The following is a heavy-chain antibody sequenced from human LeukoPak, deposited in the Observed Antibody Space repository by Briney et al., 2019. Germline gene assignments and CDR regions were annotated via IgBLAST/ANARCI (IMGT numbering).Heavy chain of an antibody. V-gene: IGHV3-7*03. CDR2: INPDGSQK. J-gene: IGHJ4*02. CDR3: ARAKPKNMVRGLIMRRESRYYFDY. D-gene: IGHD3-10*01. CDR1: GFTFSLYW. Sequence: GGSLRLSCAASGFTFSLYWMTWVRQSPGKGLEWVADINPDGSQKYSVDSVKGRFTISRDNSKSTLYIQMNSLRAEDTAVYYCARAKPKNMVRGLIMRRESRYYFDYWGQGTLVTVSS.